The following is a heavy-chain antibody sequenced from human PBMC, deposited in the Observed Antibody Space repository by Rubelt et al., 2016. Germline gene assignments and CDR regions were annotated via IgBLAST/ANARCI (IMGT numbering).Heavy chain of an antibody. D-gene: IGHD6-19*01. V-gene: IGHV4-59*01. CDR2: IYYSGST. Sequence: QLQESGPGLVKPSETLSLTCTVSGGSISSYYWSWIRQPPGKGLEWIGYIYYSGSTNYNPSLKSRVTISVDTSKNQFSLKLSSVTAADTAVYYCARDRYSSGLGDYYYYGMDVWGQGTTVTVSS. CDR3: ARDRYSSGLGDYYYYGMDV. J-gene: IGHJ6*02. CDR1: GGSISSYY.